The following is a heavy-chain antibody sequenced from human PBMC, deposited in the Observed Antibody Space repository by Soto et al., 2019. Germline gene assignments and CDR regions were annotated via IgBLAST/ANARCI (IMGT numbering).Heavy chain of an antibody. D-gene: IGHD2-15*01. CDR2: ISGSGGST. CDR3: AKSWEDIVVVVVSGIDY. CDR1: GFTFRSYA. Sequence: PGGSLRLSCAASGFTFRSYAMSWVRQAPGKGLEWVSAISGSGGSTYYADSVKGRFTISRDNSKNTLYLQMNSLRAEDTAVYYCAKSWEDIVVVVVSGIDYWGQGTLVTVSS. V-gene: IGHV3-23*01. J-gene: IGHJ4*02.